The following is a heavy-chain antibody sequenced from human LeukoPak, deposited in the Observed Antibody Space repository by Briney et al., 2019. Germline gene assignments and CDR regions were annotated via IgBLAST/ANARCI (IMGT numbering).Heavy chain of an antibody. J-gene: IGHJ4*02. Sequence: GESLKISCKGSGHSFTSYWIGWVRQMPGKGLEWMGIIYPGDSDTRYSPSFQGQVTISADKSISTAYLQWSSLKASDTVMYYCASPDSSIAARYWGQGTLVTVSS. CDR1: GHSFTSYW. D-gene: IGHD6-6*01. CDR2: IYPGDSDT. V-gene: IGHV5-51*01. CDR3: ASPDSSIAARY.